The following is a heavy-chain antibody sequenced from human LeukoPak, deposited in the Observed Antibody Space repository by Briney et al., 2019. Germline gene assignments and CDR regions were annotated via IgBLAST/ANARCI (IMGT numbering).Heavy chain of an antibody. J-gene: IGHJ4*02. Sequence: GESLKISCKGSGYSFTSYWIGWVRQMPGKGLEWMGIIYPGDSDTRYSPSFQGQVTISADKSISTAYLQWSSLKASDTAMYYCARHVGNDFWSLYYFDYWGQGTLVTVSS. CDR2: IYPGDSDT. CDR1: GYSFTSYW. CDR3: ARHVGNDFWSLYYFDY. D-gene: IGHD3-3*01. V-gene: IGHV5-51*01.